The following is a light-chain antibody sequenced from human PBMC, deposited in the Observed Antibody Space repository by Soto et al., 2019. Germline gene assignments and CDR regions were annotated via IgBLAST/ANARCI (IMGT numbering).Light chain of an antibody. J-gene: IGKJ3*01. V-gene: IGKV3-15*01. Sequence: EMVMTQSPATLSVSPGERATLSCRASQSVSSNLAWYQQKLGQAPRLLIYGASTRATGIPARFSGSGSGTEFTLTISSLQSEDFAVYYCQQYNNWPHTFGPGTKVDIK. CDR3: QQYNNWPHT. CDR1: QSVSSN. CDR2: GAS.